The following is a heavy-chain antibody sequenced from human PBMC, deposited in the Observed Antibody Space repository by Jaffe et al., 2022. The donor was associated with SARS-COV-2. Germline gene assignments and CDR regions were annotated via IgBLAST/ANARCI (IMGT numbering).Heavy chain of an antibody. CDR2: ISDSGNT. V-gene: IGHV4-59*01. D-gene: IGHD3-16*01. Sequence: QVQLQESGPGRVEPSMTLSLTCSVSGGSISGFYWSWVRQPPGKGLEWIASISDSGNTNYKSSLMGRLTVSVDTSRNHFSLKLTSVTAADTAIYFCARDFRPYTTGYRGTEYWGPGTSVTVSS. CDR3: ARDFRPYTTGYRGTEY. CDR1: GGSISGFY. J-gene: IGHJ4*02.